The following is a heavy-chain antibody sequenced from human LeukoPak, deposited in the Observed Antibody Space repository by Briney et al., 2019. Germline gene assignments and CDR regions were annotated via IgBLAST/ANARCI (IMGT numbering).Heavy chain of an antibody. Sequence: PSETLSLTCTVSGGSISSSSYYWGWIRQPPGKGLEWIGSIYYRGSTYYNPSLKSRVTISVDTSKNQFSLKLGPVTAADTAVYYCARLGITVTTDYWGQGTLVTVSS. CDR2: IYYRGST. V-gene: IGHV4-39*01. CDR3: ARLGITVTTDY. D-gene: IGHD4-17*01. CDR1: GGSISSSSYY. J-gene: IGHJ4*02.